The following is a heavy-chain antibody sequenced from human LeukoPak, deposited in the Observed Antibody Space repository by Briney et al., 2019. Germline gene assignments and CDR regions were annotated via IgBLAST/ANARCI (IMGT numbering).Heavy chain of an antibody. CDR2: ISSGNFI. CDR1: GFTFSTYG. Sequence: GGSLTLSCAAPGFTFSTYGMTWVRQASGEGLEWVSTISSGNFIYSADSMRGRFTISRDNADNRLYLQINSVRAEDTAVYFCARDFSDWSRDLWGQGTLVTVSS. V-gene: IGHV3-69-1*01. D-gene: IGHD2-21*02. CDR3: ARDFSDWSRDL. J-gene: IGHJ4*02.